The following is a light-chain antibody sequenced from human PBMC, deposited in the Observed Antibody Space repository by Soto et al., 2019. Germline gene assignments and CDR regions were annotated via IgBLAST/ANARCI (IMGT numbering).Light chain of an antibody. CDR1: QSIALS. Sequence: DIQMTQSPSSLSASVGDTVTMTCRASQSIALSVNWYQQKPGKAPKLLIYVAFTLESGIPSRFSGSGSGTEFTLTIRSLQPEDFAVYYCQQYGSSPRFGPGTKVDIK. V-gene: IGKV1-39*01. CDR2: VAF. CDR3: QQYGSSPR. J-gene: IGKJ3*01.